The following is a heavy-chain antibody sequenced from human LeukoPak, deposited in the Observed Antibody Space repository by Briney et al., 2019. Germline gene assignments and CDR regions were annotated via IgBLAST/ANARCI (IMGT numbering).Heavy chain of an antibody. CDR2: INHSGST. V-gene: IGHV4-39*07. CDR3: ARGRVFLWTNSYFDY. J-gene: IGHJ4*02. CDR1: GGSISSSSYY. D-gene: IGHD3-10*01. Sequence: SETLSLTCTVSGGSISSSSYYWGWIRQPPGKGLEWIGEINHSGSTNYNPSLKSRVTISVDTSKNQFSLKLSSVTAADTAVYYCARGRVFLWTNSYFDYWSQGTLVTVSS.